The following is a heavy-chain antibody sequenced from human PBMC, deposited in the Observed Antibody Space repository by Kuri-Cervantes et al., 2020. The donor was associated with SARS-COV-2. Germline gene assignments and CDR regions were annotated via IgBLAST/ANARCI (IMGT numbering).Heavy chain of an antibody. Sequence: SETLSLTCSVSGDSISTGYYWNWIRQSPEKGLEWIGSVHHSGSTYYNPSLKSRVTISVDTSKNQFSLKLSSVTAADTAVYYCARHSPGFLEWLSWFDPWGQGTLVTVSS. J-gene: IGHJ5*02. CDR2: VHHSGST. CDR1: GDSISTGYY. CDR3: ARHSPGFLEWLSWFDP. D-gene: IGHD3-3*01. V-gene: IGHV4-38-2*02.